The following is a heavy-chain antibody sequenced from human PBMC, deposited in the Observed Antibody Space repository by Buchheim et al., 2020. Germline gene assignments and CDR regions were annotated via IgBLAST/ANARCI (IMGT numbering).Heavy chain of an antibody. V-gene: IGHV3-30*18. Sequence: QVQLVESGGGVVQPGRSLRLSCAASGFTFSSYGMHWVRQAPGKGLEWVAVISYDGSNKYYADSVKGRFTISRDTSKNTLYLQMNSLRAEDTAVYYCAKDTDGGLDYWGQGTL. J-gene: IGHJ4*02. CDR2: ISYDGSNK. CDR3: AKDTDGGLDY. CDR1: GFTFSSYG. D-gene: IGHD4-23*01.